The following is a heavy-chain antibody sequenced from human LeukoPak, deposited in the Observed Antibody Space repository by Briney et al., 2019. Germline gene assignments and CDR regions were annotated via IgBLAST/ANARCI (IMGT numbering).Heavy chain of an antibody. D-gene: IGHD5-18*01. CDR1: GGSFSGYY. Sequence: SETLSLTCAVYGGSFSGYYWSWIRQPPGKGLEWIGEINHSGSTNYNPSLKSRVPISVDTSKNQFSLKLSSVTAADTAVYYCARYSHGYFSRQFDPWGQGTLVTVSS. J-gene: IGHJ5*02. V-gene: IGHV4-34*01. CDR2: INHSGST. CDR3: ARYSHGYFSRQFDP.